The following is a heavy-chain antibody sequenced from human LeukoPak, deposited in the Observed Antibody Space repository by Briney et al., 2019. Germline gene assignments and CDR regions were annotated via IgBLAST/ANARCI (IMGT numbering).Heavy chain of an antibody. CDR1: GFPLSNFW. D-gene: IGHD5-24*01. J-gene: IGHJ4*02. V-gene: IGHV3-7*05. CDR3: ARGERWRRPFDY. Sequence: PGGSLRLSCAASGFPLSNFWMSWVRQAPGKGLEWVANSNEDGGEKHYVDSVEGRFTISRDNAKNSLSLQMNSLRAEDTAVYYCARGERWRRPFDYWGQGTLVTVSS. CDR2: SNEDGGEK.